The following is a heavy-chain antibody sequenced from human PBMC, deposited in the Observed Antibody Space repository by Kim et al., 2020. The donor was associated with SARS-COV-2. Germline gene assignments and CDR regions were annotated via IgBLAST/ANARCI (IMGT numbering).Heavy chain of an antibody. D-gene: IGHD4-17*01. Sequence: ASVKVSCKASGYTFTSHDINWVRQAAGQGLEWMGWMNPNSGNTGYAQKFQGRVTMTRNTSITTAYMELSSLRSEDTAVYYCARSVTTFWFDPWGQGTLVTVSS. CDR2: MNPNSGNT. J-gene: IGHJ5*02. CDR1: GYTFTSHD. V-gene: IGHV1-8*01. CDR3: ARSVTTFWFDP.